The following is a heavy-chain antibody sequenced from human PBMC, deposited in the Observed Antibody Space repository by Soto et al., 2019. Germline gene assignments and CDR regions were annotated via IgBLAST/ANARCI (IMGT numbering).Heavy chain of an antibody. D-gene: IGHD1-26*01. CDR1: GFPFSSYA. CDR3: ARTRSAWSDFHYYSLDV. CDR2: ISYDSTKT. Sequence: PGGSLRLSCTASGFPFSSYAMGWVRQGPGNGLEWVAFISYDSTKTYYADSVKGRFTISRDNSNSALYVQMNSLTGEDTAVYYCARTRSAWSDFHYYSLDVWGQGTTVTVSS. V-gene: IGHV3-30*03. J-gene: IGHJ6*02.